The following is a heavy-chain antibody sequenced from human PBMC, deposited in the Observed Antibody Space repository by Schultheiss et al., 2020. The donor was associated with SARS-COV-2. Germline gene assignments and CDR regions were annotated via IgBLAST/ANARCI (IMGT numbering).Heavy chain of an antibody. CDR3: ARDEGDLGY. J-gene: IGHJ4*02. CDR2: INHSGST. Sequence: SETLSLTCTVSGGSISSYYWSWIRQPPGKGLEWIGEINHSGSTNYNPSLKSRVIISVDKSKNQFSLKLSSVTAADTAVYYCARDEGDLGYWGQGTLVTVSS. CDR1: GGSISSYY. V-gene: IGHV4-59*12.